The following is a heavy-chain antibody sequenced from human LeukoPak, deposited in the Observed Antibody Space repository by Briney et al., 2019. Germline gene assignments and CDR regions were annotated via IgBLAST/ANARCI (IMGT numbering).Heavy chain of an antibody. D-gene: IGHD2-2*01. CDR1: GFTFSSYG. CDR3: AKRGSCTSMSCYAGVGFDY. J-gene: IGHJ4*02. Sequence: GGSLRLSCAASGFTFSSYGMHWVRQAPGKGLEWVAFIRYDGSNKHYADSVKGRFMISRDNSKNTMYMQMNSLRAEDTAVYYCAKRGSCTSMSCYAGVGFDYWGQGTLVTVSS. CDR2: IRYDGSNK. V-gene: IGHV3-30*02.